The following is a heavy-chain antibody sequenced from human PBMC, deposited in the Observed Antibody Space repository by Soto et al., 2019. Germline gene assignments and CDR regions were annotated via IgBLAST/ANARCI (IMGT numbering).Heavy chain of an antibody. CDR3: VRDRCSSNTCSWTARYNWFDP. D-gene: IGHD2-2*01. CDR2: ISTYNGDT. J-gene: IGHJ5*02. Sequence: QIQLVQSGAEVKKPGASVKVSCKTSGYTFNTYGVTWVRQAPGQGLEWIGWISTYNGDTNYAQSVQGRVTMTTDTSTSTAYMDLGSLRSDDTAVYYCVRDRCSSNTCSWTARYNWFDPWGQGTLVTVSS. V-gene: IGHV1-18*01. CDR1: GYTFNTYG.